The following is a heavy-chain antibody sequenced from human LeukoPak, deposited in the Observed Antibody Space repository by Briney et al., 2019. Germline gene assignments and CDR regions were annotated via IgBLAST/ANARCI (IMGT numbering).Heavy chain of an antibody. CDR1: GGSISSYY. CDR3: ARGGARGYADY. J-gene: IGHJ4*02. V-gene: IGHV4-59*01. Sequence: SETLSLTCTVSGGSISSYYWSSIRQPPGKGLEWIGYIYYNGSTNYNPSLKSRVTISVDTSNNQFSLELSSVTAADTAVYYCARGGARGYADYWGQGTLVTVSS. CDR2: IYYNGST. D-gene: IGHD5-18*01.